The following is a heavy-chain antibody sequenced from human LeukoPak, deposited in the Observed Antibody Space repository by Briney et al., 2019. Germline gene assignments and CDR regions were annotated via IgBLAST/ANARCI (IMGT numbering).Heavy chain of an antibody. CDR1: GFTSSSYA. Sequence: GGSLRLSCAASGFTSSSYAMSWVSQAPGKGLEWVSAISGSGGSTYYADSVKGRFTISRDNSKNTLYLQMNSLRAEDTAVYYCAKADPIYYDILTGPGAFDIWGQGTMVTVSS. J-gene: IGHJ3*02. D-gene: IGHD3-9*01. CDR3: AKADPIYYDILTGPGAFDI. CDR2: ISGSGGST. V-gene: IGHV3-23*01.